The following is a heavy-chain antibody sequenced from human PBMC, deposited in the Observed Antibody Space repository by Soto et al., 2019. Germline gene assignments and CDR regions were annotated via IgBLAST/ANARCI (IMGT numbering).Heavy chain of an antibody. J-gene: IGHJ4*02. D-gene: IGHD3-10*01. Sequence: PGGSLRLSCAASGFTFSNYAMNWVRQAPGKGLEWVSGISVSSDNTFYADSVKGRFTISRDNSKSTLFLQMNSLRAEDTALYYCAKDSDTKRGPDYWGQGTLVTSPQ. CDR3: AKDSDTKRGPDY. V-gene: IGHV3-23*01. CDR2: ISVSSDNT. CDR1: GFTFSNYA.